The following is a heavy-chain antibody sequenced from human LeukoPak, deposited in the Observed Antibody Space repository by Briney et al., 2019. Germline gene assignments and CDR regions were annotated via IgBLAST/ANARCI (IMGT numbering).Heavy chain of an antibody. D-gene: IGHD6-13*01. CDR3: ARLGYSSSSYFDY. J-gene: IGHJ4*02. CDR1: GGSISSYY. CDR2: IYCSGST. V-gene: IGHV4-59*01. Sequence: SETLSLTCTVSGGSISSYYWSWIRQPPGKGLEWIGYIYCSGSTNYNPSLKSRVTISVDTSKNQFSLKLSSVTAADTAVYYCARLGYSSSSYFDYWGQGTLVTVSS.